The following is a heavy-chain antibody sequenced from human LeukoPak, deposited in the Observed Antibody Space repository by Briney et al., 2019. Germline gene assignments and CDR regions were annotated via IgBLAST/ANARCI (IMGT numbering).Heavy chain of an antibody. CDR2: ISAYNGNT. Sequence: GSVQVSCKASGYPFTSYGISWVRRAPGQGLGWMGWISAYNGNTNYAQKLQGRVTMTTDTSTSTAYMELRSLRSNDTAVYYYARAGVTMVRGVIDYWGQGTLVTVSS. CDR1: GYPFTSYG. D-gene: IGHD3-10*01. J-gene: IGHJ4*02. CDR3: ARAGVTMVRGVIDY. V-gene: IGHV1-18*01.